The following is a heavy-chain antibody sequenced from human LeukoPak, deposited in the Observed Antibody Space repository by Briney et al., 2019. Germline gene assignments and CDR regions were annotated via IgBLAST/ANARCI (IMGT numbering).Heavy chain of an antibody. V-gene: IGHV4-30-4*08. CDR2: IDYSGST. Sequence: SETLSLTCTVSGGSLSSGDYYWSWVRQPPGKGLEWLGYIDYSGSTYYNPSLKSRVTISVDTSKNQFSLKLSSVTAADTAVYYCAKSGVDFWSGYYPDYWGQGTLVTVSS. J-gene: IGHJ4*02. CDR1: GGSLSSGDYY. D-gene: IGHD3-3*01. CDR3: AKSGVDFWSGYYPDY.